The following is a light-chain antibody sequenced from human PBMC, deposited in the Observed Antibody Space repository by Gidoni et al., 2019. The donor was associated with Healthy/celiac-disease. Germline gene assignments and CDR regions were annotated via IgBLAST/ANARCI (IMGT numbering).Light chain of an antibody. V-gene: IGKV1-39*01. CDR3: QQSYSTPRT. Sequence: DIQMTQSPSSLSASVGDRVTITCRASQSISSYLNWYQQKPGKAPKLLIYAASSLQSGVPSRFRGSGSGTDFTLTIRSLQPEDFATYYCQQSYSTPRTFXXXTKVEIK. CDR1: QSISSY. CDR2: AAS. J-gene: IGKJ1*01.